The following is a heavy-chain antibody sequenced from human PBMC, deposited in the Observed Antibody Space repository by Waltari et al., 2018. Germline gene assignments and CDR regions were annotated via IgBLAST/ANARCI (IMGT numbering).Heavy chain of an antibody. CDR3: AKDSRGYSGWVDY. CDR1: GFTFDEYA. Sequence: EVQLVESGGVVVQPGGSLRLSCAASGFTFDEYAMHWVRQAPGKGLEWVSLISWEGSTTSYADSVKGRFTISRDNSKNSLYLQMNSLRAEDNALYYCAKDSRGYSGWVDYWGQGTLVTVSS. J-gene: IGHJ4*02. D-gene: IGHD6-19*01. CDR2: ISWEGSTT. V-gene: IGHV3-43D*03.